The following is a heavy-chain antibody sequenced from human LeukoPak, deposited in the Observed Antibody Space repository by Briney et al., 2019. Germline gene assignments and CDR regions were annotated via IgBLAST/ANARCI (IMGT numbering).Heavy chain of an antibody. J-gene: IGHJ4*02. D-gene: IGHD3-10*01. V-gene: IGHV3-53*01. CDR3: TGRKLLWFGELSDY. CDR2: IYSGGST. Sequence: GGSLRLSCAASGFTVSSNYMSWVRQAPGKGLEWVSVIYSGGSTYYADSVKGRFTISRDNAKNSLYLQMNSLRAEDTAVYYCTGRKLLWFGELSDYWGQGTLVTVSS. CDR1: GFTVSSNY.